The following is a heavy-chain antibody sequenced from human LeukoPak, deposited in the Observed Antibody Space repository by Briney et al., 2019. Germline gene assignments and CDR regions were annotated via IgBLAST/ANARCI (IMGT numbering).Heavy chain of an antibody. CDR1: GFTFSSYA. CDR3: AKRRGDCSNGQGCGDS. CDR2: ISYDGSDK. J-gene: IGHJ4*02. D-gene: IGHD2-8*01. Sequence: PGGSLRLSCAASGFTFSSYAMHWVRQAPGKGLEWVAVISYDGSDKDYADSVKGRFTISRDNSKNTLYLQMNSLRAEDTAVYYCAKRRGDCSNGQGCGDSWGQGTLVTVSS. V-gene: IGHV3-30*04.